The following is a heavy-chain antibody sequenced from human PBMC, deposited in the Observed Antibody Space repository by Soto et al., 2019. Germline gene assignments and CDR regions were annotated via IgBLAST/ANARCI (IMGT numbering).Heavy chain of an antibody. CDR2: IYYSGST. J-gene: IGHJ3*02. CDR3: ARYSSGWFDAFDI. CDR1: GGSISSYY. Sequence: SETLSLTCTVSGGSISSYYWSWIRQPPGKGLEWIGYIYYSGSTNYNPSLKSRVSISVDTSKSQFSLRLASVTAADTAVYYCARYSSGWFDAFDIWGQGTMVTVSS. D-gene: IGHD6-19*01. V-gene: IGHV4-59*01.